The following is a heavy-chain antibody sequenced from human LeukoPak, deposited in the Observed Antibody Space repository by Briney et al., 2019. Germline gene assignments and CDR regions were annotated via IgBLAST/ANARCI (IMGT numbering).Heavy chain of an antibody. J-gene: IGHJ4*02. Sequence: ASVKVSCKASGYTLFNYSVYWVRPAPGQGLGWMGWIRIYNGNTNYTQILQGRVTMTTDTSTSTVYMELRSLRSDDTAVYYCASNPRGDSWTFDYWGQGTLVTVSS. CDR3: ASNPRGDSWTFDY. CDR2: IRIYNGNT. D-gene: IGHD2-21*02. CDR1: GYTLFNYS. V-gene: IGHV1-18*04.